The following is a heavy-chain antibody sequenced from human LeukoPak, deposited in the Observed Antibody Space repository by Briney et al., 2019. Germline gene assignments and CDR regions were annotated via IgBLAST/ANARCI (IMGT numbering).Heavy chain of an antibody. CDR3: AKGTIAAAVVGYFDY. CDR2: ISSSSSYI. D-gene: IGHD6-13*01. Sequence: GSLRLSCAASRFTFSSYSMNWVRQAPGKGLEWVSSISSSSSYIYYADSVKGRFTISRDNAKNSLYLQMNSLRAEDMALYYCAKGTIAAAVVGYFDYWGQGTLVTVSS. V-gene: IGHV3-21*04. J-gene: IGHJ4*02. CDR1: RFTFSSYS.